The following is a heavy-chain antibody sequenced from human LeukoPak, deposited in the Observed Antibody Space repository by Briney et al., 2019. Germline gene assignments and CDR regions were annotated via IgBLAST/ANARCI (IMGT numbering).Heavy chain of an antibody. CDR1: GFTFSSYS. D-gene: IGHD4-17*01. CDR3: ARGVHDYGDVEFDY. J-gene: IGHJ4*02. Sequence: SGGSLRLSCAASGFTFSSYSMNWVRQAPGKGLEWVAVISYDGSNKYYADSVKGRFTISRDNSKNTLYLQMNSLRAEDTAVYYCARGVHDYGDVEFDYWGQGTLVTVSS. V-gene: IGHV3-30*04. CDR2: ISYDGSNK.